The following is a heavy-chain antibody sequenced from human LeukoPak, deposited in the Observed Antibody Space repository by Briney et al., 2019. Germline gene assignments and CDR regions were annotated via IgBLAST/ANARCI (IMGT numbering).Heavy chain of an antibody. CDR2: IRYDGSNK. D-gene: IGHD6-19*01. Sequence: GGSLRLSXAASGFTFSSYGMHWVRQAPGKGLEWVAFIRYDGSNKYYADSVKGRFTISRDNSKNTLYLQMNSLRAEDRAVYYCAKDLVSVAGDEYWGQGTLVTVSS. V-gene: IGHV3-30*02. CDR3: AKDLVSVAGDEY. CDR1: GFTFSSYG. J-gene: IGHJ4*02.